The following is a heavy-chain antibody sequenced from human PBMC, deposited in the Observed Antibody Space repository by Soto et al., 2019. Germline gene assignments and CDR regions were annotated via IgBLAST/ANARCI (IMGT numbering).Heavy chain of an antibody. J-gene: IGHJ4*02. D-gene: IGHD6-19*01. Sequence: EVQLLESGGNLVQPGGSLRLSCAASGFTFSSYAMSWVRQAPGKGLEWVSAISGSGGSKYYADSVKGRFTISRDSSKNTLYVQMSSRIADDKAVSNCAKERYSVAGTTIDYWRQGTVVTASS. CDR1: GFTFSSYA. CDR3: AKERYSVAGTTIDY. V-gene: IGHV3-23*01. CDR2: ISGSGGSK.